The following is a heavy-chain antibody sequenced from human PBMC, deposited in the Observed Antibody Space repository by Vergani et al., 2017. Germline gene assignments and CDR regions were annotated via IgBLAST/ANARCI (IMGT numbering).Heavy chain of an antibody. CDR1: GGSISSSSYY. Sequence: QLQLQESGPGLVKPSETLSLTCTVSGGSISSSSYYWGWIRQPPGKGLEWIGSIYYSGSTNYNPSLKSRVTISVDTSKNQFSLKLSSVTAADTAVYYCARGHCSSTSCYTASNYYGMDVWGQGTTVTVSS. CDR3: ARGHCSSTSCYTASNYYGMDV. D-gene: IGHD2-2*02. CDR2: IYYSGST. J-gene: IGHJ6*02. V-gene: IGHV4-39*07.